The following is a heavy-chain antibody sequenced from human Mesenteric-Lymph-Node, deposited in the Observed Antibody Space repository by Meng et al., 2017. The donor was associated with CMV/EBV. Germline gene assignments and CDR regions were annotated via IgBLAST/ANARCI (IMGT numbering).Heavy chain of an antibody. CDR2: INSNSLYI. Sequence: GESLKISCAASGFTFSSYGMNWVRQAPGKGLEWVSSINSNSLYIYYADSVKGRFTISRDNAKNSLYLQMNSLRAEDTAVYFCARDLGAEVPDWGQGTLVTVSS. V-gene: IGHV3-21*01. D-gene: IGHD4/OR15-4a*01. CDR1: GFTFSSYG. J-gene: IGHJ4*02. CDR3: ARDLGAEVPD.